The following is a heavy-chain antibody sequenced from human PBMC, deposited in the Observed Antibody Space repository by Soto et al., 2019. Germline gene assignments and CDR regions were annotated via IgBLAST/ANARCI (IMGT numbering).Heavy chain of an antibody. CDR2: IHYSGST. V-gene: IGHV4-31*01. CDR1: GGSISGEGYY. J-gene: IGHJ5*02. Sequence: QVQLQESGPGLVEPSQTLSLTCTVSGGSISGEGYYWSWIRQYSGRGLEWIGDIHYSGSTYYNPCHKSLITISVETSKTQIFLNLSSVTAADSAVYYCARACTATAGWATCFDRWGQGTLVSVSS. D-gene: IGHD6-13*01. CDR3: ARACTATAGWATCFDR.